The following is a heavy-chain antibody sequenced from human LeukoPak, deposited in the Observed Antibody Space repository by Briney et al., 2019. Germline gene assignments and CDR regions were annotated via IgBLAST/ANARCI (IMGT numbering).Heavy chain of an antibody. Sequence: ASVKVSCKASGYTFTDYYMHWVRQAPGQGLEWMGWINPNNGGTYSAQKFQGRVTMTRHTSINTAYMELSRLRSDDTAVYFCARDRMIPFGGAEKDFDYWGQGTLVTVSS. D-gene: IGHD3-16*01. V-gene: IGHV1-2*02. J-gene: IGHJ4*02. CDR1: GYTFTDYY. CDR3: ARDRMIPFGGAEKDFDY. CDR2: INPNNGGT.